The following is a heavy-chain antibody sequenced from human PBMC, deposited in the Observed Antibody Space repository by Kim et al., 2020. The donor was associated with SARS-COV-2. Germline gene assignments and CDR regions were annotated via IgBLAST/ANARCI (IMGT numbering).Heavy chain of an antibody. CDR2: ISGSGGST. J-gene: IGHJ4*02. CDR3: ANIPSYYGSGSYFNFDY. CDR1: GFTFSSYA. D-gene: IGHD3-10*01. Sequence: GGSLRLSCAASGFTFSSYAMSWVRQAPGKGLEWVSAISGSGGSTYYADSVKGRFTISRDNSKNTLYLQMNSLRAEDTAVYYCANIPSYYGSGSYFNFDYWGQGTLVTVSS. V-gene: IGHV3-23*01.